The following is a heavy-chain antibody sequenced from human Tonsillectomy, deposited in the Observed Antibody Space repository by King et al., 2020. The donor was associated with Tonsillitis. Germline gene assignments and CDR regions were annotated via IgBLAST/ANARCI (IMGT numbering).Heavy chain of an antibody. J-gene: IGHJ2*01. V-gene: IGHV3-73*01. CDR1: GFTFSGSA. D-gene: IGHD1-26*01. Sequence: VQLVESGGGLVQPGGSLKLSCAASGFTFSGSAMHWVRQASGEGLEWVGRIRSKANSYATAYAASVKGRFTISRDDSKNTAYLQINSLKTEDTAVYYCSTTTPWAGYFDLWGRGTLVTVSS. CDR3: STTTPWAGYFDL. CDR2: IRSKANSYAT.